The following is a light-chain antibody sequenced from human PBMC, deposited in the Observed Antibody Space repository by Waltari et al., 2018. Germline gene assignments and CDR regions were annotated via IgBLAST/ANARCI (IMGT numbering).Light chain of an antibody. V-gene: IGLV2-14*03. CDR3: SSYTSNSVL. Sequence: QSALTQPASVSGSPGQSITISCTVSISDVGGYRFVSWYHQHPDKAPKLMIYDFPNRPSGVSSRFSGSKSGNTASLTISGLQAEDEADYYCSSYTSNSVLFGGGTKLTVL. CDR1: ISDVGGYRF. CDR2: DFP. J-gene: IGLJ2*01.